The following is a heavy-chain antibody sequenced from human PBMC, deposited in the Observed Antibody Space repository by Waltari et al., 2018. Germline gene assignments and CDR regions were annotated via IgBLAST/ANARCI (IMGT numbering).Heavy chain of an antibody. CDR3: ARGPFLEWLLYFDY. CDR2: IYYSGST. CDR1: GGSISSHY. J-gene: IGHJ4*02. D-gene: IGHD3-3*02. Sequence: QVQLQESGPGLVKPSETLSLTCTVSGGSISSHYWSWIRQPPGKGLEWIGYIYYSGSTNYIPALKSRVTISVYTSKNQFSLKLSSVTAADTAVYYCARGPFLEWLLYFDYWGQGTLVTVSS. V-gene: IGHV4-59*11.